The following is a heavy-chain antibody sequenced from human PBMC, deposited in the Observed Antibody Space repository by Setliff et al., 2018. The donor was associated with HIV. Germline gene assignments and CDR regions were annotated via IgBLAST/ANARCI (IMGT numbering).Heavy chain of an antibody. Sequence: GGSLRLSCVASGITFSGSPMHWVRQDSGKGLEWVGRIKTEAEGYATAYAASVKGRFTISRDDSKNTAYLQMNSLKTEDTAVYYCARDSGTVVGATGPGYWGQGTLVTVSS. J-gene: IGHJ4*02. D-gene: IGHD1-26*01. CDR3: ARDSGTVVGATGPGY. V-gene: IGHV3-73*01. CDR2: IKTEAEGYAT. CDR1: GITFSGSP.